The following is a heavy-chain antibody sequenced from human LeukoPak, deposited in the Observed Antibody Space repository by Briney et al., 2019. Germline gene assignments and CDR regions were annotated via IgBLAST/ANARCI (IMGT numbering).Heavy chain of an antibody. Sequence: ASVKVSCKASGYTFTSYFMHWVRQAPGQGLDWMGIINPSGGSTSYAQKFQGRVTMTRDTSITTVYMELSRLRSDDTAVYYCSREDYWGQGTLVTVSS. J-gene: IGHJ4*02. V-gene: IGHV1-46*01. CDR3: SREDY. CDR2: INPSGGST. CDR1: GYTFTSYF.